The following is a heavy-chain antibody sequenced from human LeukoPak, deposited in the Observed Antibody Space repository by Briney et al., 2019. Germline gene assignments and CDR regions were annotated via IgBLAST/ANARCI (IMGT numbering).Heavy chain of an antibody. CDR1: GFTFDDYG. CDR2: INWNGGST. V-gene: IGHV3-20*04. D-gene: IGHD2/OR15-2a*01. Sequence: PTGGSLRLSCAASGFTFDDYGMSWVRQAPGKGLEWVSGINWNGGSTGYADSVKGRFTISRDNAKNSLYLQMNSLRAEDTALYYSARGIFQYNWFDPWGQGTLVTVSS. J-gene: IGHJ5*02. CDR3: ARGIFQYNWFDP.